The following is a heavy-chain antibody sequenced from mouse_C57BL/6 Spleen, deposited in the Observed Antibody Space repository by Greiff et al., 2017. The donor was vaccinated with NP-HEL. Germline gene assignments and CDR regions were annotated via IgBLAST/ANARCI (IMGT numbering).Heavy chain of an antibody. J-gene: IGHJ3*01. D-gene: IGHD2-4*01. CDR3: ARPGILYDYSAWFAY. CDR2: ISSGSSTI. Sequence: EVQRVESGGGLVKPGGSLKLSCAASGFTFSDYGMHWVRQAPEKGLEWVAYISSGSSTIYYADTVKGRFTISRDNAKNTLFLQMTSLRSEDTAMYYCARPGILYDYSAWFAYWGQGTLVTVSA. V-gene: IGHV5-17*01. CDR1: GFTFSDYG.